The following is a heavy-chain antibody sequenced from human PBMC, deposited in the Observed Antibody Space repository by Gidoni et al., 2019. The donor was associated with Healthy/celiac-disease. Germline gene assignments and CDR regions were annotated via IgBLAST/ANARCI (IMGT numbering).Heavy chain of an antibody. Sequence: QVQLQQWGAGLLKPSETLSLTCAVYGGSFSGYYWSWIRQPPGKGLELIGEINHSGSTNYNPSLKSRVTISVDTSKNQFSLKLSSVTAADTAVYYCARTGYCSSTSCYGSFAPGPTTPNWFDPWGQGTLVTVSS. CDR1: GGSFSGYY. D-gene: IGHD2-2*01. CDR2: INHSGST. V-gene: IGHV4-34*01. CDR3: ARTGYCSSTSCYGSFAPGPTTPNWFDP. J-gene: IGHJ5*02.